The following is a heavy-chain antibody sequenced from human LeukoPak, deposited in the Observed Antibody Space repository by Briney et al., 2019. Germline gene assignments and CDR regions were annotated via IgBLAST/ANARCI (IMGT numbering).Heavy chain of an antibody. Sequence: ASVKVSCKASGYTFTGYYMHWVRQAPGQGLEWMGWINPNSGGTNYARKFQGRVTMTRDTSISTAYMELSRLRPDDTAVYYCARVDGLTMIVVVVPHPLDYWGQGTLVTVSS. D-gene: IGHD3-22*01. CDR1: GYTFTGYY. J-gene: IGHJ4*02. CDR2: INPNSGGT. V-gene: IGHV1-2*02. CDR3: ARVDGLTMIVVVVPHPLDY.